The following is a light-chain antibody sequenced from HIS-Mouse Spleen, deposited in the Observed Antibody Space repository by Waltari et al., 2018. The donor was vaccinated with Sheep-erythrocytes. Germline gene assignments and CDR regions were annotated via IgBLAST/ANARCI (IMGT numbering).Light chain of an antibody. CDR1: QSRLHSNGYNY. J-gene: IGKJ1*01. CDR3: MQALQTPWT. CDR2: LGS. Sequence: DIVMTQSPPSLPVTPGEPASISCRSSQSRLHSNGYNYLDWYLQKPGQSPQLLIYLGSNRASGVPDRFSGSGSGTDFTLKISRVEAEDVGVYYCMQALQTPWTFGQGTKVEIK. V-gene: IGKV2-28*01.